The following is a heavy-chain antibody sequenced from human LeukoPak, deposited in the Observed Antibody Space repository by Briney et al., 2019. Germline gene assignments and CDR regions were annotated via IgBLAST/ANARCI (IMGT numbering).Heavy chain of an antibody. J-gene: IGHJ4*02. CDR1: GYTFTVYY. V-gene: IGHV1-2*02. Sequence: ATVKVSFKASGYTFTVYYIHWVRQAPGQGLGWMGWINTKVGLANYAQRFQVRVTMTRDTPISTAYMEVSRLRSDDTAVYYCARGEMSRISIDCWGQGTLVTVSS. D-gene: IGHD5-24*01. CDR3: ARGEMSRISIDC. CDR2: INTKVGLA.